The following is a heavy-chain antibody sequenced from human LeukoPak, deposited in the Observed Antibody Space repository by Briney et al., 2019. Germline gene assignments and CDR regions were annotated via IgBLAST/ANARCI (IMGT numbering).Heavy chain of an antibody. D-gene: IGHD1-26*01. CDR1: GYTFTSYG. J-gene: IGHJ6*02. Sequence: ASVKVSCKASGYTFTSYGISWVRQAPGQGLKWMGWISAYNGNTNYAQKLQGRVTMTTDTSTSTAYMELRSLRSDDTAVYYCARDGWWELPPYYYGMDVWGQGTTVTVSS. CDR2: ISAYNGNT. CDR3: ARDGWWELPPYYYGMDV. V-gene: IGHV1-18*01.